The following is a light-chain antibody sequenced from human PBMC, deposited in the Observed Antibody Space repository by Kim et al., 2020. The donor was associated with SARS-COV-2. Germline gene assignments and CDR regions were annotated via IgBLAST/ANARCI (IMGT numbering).Light chain of an antibody. CDR3: QQSYRTPYT. V-gene: IGKV1-39*01. CDR2: AAS. J-gene: IGKJ2*01. Sequence: SASVGDRVTITCRASQSISRFLHWYEQKPGKAPKLLIYAASTLQSGVPSRFSGSGSGTDFTLAITSLQPEDFATYYCQQSYRTPYTFGQGTKVEI. CDR1: QSISRF.